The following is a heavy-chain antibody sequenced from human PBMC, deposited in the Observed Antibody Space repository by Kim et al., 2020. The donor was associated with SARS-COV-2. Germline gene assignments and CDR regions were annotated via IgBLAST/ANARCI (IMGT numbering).Heavy chain of an antibody. V-gene: IGHV3-48*03. CDR2: ISSSGSTI. CDR1: GFTFSSYE. Sequence: GGSLRLSCAASGFTFSSYEMNWVRQAPGKGLEWVSYISSSGSTIYYADSVKGRFTISRDNAKNSLYLQMNSLRAEDTAVYYCARAYRGYSHPYYYYYMDVSGWGTAVTVS. D-gene: IGHD5-18*01. J-gene: IGHJ6*03. CDR3: ARAYRGYSHPYYYYYMDV.